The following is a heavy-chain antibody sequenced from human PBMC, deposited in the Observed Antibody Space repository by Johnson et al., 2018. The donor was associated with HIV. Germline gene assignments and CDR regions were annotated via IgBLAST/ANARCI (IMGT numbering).Heavy chain of an antibody. Sequence: QVQLVESGGGVVQPGRSLRLSCAASGFTFSSYAMHWVRQAPGKGLEWVAVISYDGSNKYYADSVKGRFTISRDNSKNTLYMQMNSLRAEDTAVKYGARDRMSTFGDGRGGALDIWGQGTMVTVSS. CDR2: ISYDGSNK. J-gene: IGHJ3*02. D-gene: IGHD3-16*01. CDR1: GFTFSSYA. CDR3: ARDRMSTFGDGRGGALDI. V-gene: IGHV3-30-3*01.